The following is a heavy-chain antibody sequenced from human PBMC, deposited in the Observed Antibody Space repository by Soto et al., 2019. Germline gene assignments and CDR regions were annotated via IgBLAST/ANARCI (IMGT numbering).Heavy chain of an antibody. CDR2: ISYGGRNI. Sequence: GGSLRLSCAVSGFPLEKYGMNWVRQAPGKGLEWVALISYGGRNIYYADSVKGRFTLSRDNSKNSLYLQMNTLRAEDTAVYYCASFCSSTACYVSGMDVWGHGTMVTVSS. J-gene: IGHJ6*02. CDR1: GFPLEKYG. CDR3: ASFCSSTACYVSGMDV. D-gene: IGHD2-2*01. V-gene: IGHV3-30*03.